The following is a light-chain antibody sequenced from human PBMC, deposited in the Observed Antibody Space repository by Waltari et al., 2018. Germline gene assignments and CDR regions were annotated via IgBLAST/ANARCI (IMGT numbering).Light chain of an antibody. CDR2: KAN. Sequence: QTVVTQEPSLSVSPGGTVTLTCALSSGPLSATSYATWYQQTPGQAPRTLVYKANTRSSGVPDRFSGSILENKAALTITGAQADDECDYYCALYMGGGIWVFGGGTKLTVL. J-gene: IGLJ3*02. CDR3: ALYMGGGIWV. CDR1: SGPLSATSY. V-gene: IGLV8-61*01.